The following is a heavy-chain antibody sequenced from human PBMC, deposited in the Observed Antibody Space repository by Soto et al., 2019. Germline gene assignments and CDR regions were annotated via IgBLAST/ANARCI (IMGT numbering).Heavy chain of an antibody. CDR3: ARAPSYRGSPMGALDI. J-gene: IGHJ3*02. Sequence: GGSLRPSCAVSGFTVSDNYMTWVRQPPGKGLEWVSIIYSNGRTNSADSLQGRFAISRDNSRNTVYLQMNSLRVEDTAIYYCARAPSYRGSPMGALDIWGLGTVVTVSS. V-gene: IGHV3-53*01. CDR1: GFTVSDNY. CDR2: IYSNGRT. D-gene: IGHD5-12*01.